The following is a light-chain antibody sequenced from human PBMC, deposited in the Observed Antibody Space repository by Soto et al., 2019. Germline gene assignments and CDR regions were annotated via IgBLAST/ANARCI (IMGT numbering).Light chain of an antibody. V-gene: IGLV2-8*01. CDR2: DVS. Sequence: QSALTQPPSASGSPGQSVTISCTGTSSDVGGYNYVSWYQQHPGKAPKLIIYDVSKRPSGVPDRFSGSKSGNTASLTVSGLQAEDEADYYCSSYAGSNNLLFGGGTKVTVL. J-gene: IGLJ2*01. CDR3: SSYAGSNNLL. CDR1: SSDVGGYNY.